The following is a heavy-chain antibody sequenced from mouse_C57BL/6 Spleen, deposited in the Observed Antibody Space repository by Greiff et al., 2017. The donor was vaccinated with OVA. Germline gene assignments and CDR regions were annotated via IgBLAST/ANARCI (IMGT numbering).Heavy chain of an antibody. D-gene: IGHD2-2*01. CDR1: GFTFSDYG. Sequence: EVQGVESGGGLVQPGGSLKLSCAASGFTFSDYGMAWVRQAPRKGPEWVAFISNLAYSIYYADTVTGRFTISRENAKNTLYLEMSSLRSEDTAMYYCARLEGYDWFAYWGQGTLVTVSA. J-gene: IGHJ3*01. CDR3: ARLEGYDWFAY. V-gene: IGHV5-15*01. CDR2: ISNLAYSI.